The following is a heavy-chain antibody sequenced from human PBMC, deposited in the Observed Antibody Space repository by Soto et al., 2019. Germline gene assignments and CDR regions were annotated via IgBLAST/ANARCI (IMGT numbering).Heavy chain of an antibody. V-gene: IGHV4-61*08. CDR3: ARITADTYMTYRSDP. J-gene: IGHJ5*01. CDR2: IYYSGNT. Sequence: SETLSLTCTVSGDSVTSGDYYWSWIRQPPGKGLEWIGYIYYSGNTNYSPSLKSRVAISLDTSHNQFSLKLSSVTAADTAVYFCARITADTYMTYRSDPWGQGTLVTVSS. CDR1: GDSVTSGDYY. D-gene: IGHD3-10*01.